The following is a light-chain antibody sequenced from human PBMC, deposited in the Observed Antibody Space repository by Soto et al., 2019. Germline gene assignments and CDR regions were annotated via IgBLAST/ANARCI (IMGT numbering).Light chain of an antibody. Sequence: DTQMTQSPSSLSASVGDRVTITCRASQRIDNYLNWYQQEAGKAPKLLIYAASHLQNRVPSRFSGSGSGTDFTLTISSLQPEDFATYYCQQSYFTLWTFGQGTKVEIK. CDR3: QQSYFTLWT. CDR2: AAS. CDR1: QRIDNY. V-gene: IGKV1-39*01. J-gene: IGKJ1*01.